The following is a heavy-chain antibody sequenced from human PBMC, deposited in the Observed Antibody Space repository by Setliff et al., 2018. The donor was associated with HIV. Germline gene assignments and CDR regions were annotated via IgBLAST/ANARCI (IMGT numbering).Heavy chain of an antibody. J-gene: IGHJ4*02. V-gene: IGHV4-59*01. CDR2: ISYTGST. CDR3: AGGLHYGLGKFGY. Sequence: SETLSLTCTVSGGSISNYYWSWLRQPPGKGLEWIGYISYTGSTNYNPSLKSRATISVDTSKNQFSLKLSSVTAADTAVYYCAGGLHYGLGKFGYWGQGTLVTVS. D-gene: IGHD3-10*01. CDR1: GGSISNYY.